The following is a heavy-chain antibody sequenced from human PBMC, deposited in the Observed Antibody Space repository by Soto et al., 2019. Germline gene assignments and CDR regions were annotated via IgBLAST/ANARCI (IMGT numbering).Heavy chain of an antibody. J-gene: IGHJ4*02. CDR3: ARAPDYYDSSGYYHLAY. Sequence: GGSLRLSCAASGFTFRDYYMSWIRQAPGKGLEWVSYISSSSRYINYADSVKGRFTISRDNAKNSLYLQMNSLRAEDTAVYYCARAPDYYDSSGYYHLAYWGQGTLVTVSS. V-gene: IGHV3-11*06. CDR1: GFTFRDYY. D-gene: IGHD3-22*01. CDR2: ISSSSRYI.